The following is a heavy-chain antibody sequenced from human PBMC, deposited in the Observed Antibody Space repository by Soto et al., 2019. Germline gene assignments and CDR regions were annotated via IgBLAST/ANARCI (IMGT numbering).Heavy chain of an antibody. D-gene: IGHD6-13*01. V-gene: IGHV3-74*01. Sequence: GGSLRLSCAASGFTFSSYWMHWVRQAPGKGLVWVSRINSDGSSTSYADSVKGRFTISRDNAKNTLYLQMNSLRAEDTAVYYCVSTTPIAAAADYYYYYGMDVWGQGTTVTVSS. CDR3: VSTTPIAAAADYYYYYGMDV. CDR2: INSDGSST. CDR1: GFTFSSYW. J-gene: IGHJ6*02.